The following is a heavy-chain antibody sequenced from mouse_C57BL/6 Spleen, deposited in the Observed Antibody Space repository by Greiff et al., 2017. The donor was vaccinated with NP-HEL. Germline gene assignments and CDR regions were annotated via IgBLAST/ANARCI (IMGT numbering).Heavy chain of an antibody. V-gene: IGHV1-64*01. Sequence: QVQLQQPGAELVKPGASVKLSCKASGYTFTSYWMHWVKQRPGQGLEWIGMIHPNSGSTNYNEKFKSKATLTVDKSSSTAYMQLSSLTSEDSAVYYCAVPYDGAWFAYWGQGTLVTVSA. CDR3: AVPYDGAWFAY. CDR1: GYTFTSYW. CDR2: IHPNSGST. D-gene: IGHD2-12*01. J-gene: IGHJ3*01.